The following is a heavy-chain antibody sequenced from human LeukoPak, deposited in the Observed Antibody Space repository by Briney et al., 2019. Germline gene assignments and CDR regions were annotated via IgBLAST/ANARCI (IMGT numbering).Heavy chain of an antibody. CDR3: ATVTHYYDSSGYYFHRPIDY. CDR2: FDPEDGET. V-gene: IGHV1-24*01. CDR1: GYTLTELS. D-gene: IGHD3-22*01. Sequence: SVQVSRRVSGYTLTELSMHGVRQGAGKGLEWLGGFDPEDGETIYAQKLQGRVTITEDTSTDTAYMELSSLRSEDTAVYYCATVTHYYDSSGYYFHRPIDYWGQGTLVIVSS. J-gene: IGHJ4*02.